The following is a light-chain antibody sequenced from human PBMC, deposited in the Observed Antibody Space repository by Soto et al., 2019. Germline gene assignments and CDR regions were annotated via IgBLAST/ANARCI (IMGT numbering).Light chain of an antibody. CDR3: CSFTSTRTYV. V-gene: IGLV2-14*03. CDR2: DVS. Sequence: QSVLTQHASVSGSPGQSITISCTGTSSDVGGYNYVSWYQQHPGKAPKLVIYDVSNRPSGISYRFSGSKSGNTASLTISGLQAEDEADYYCCSFTSTRTYVFGTGTKLTVL. CDR1: SSDVGGYNY. J-gene: IGLJ1*01.